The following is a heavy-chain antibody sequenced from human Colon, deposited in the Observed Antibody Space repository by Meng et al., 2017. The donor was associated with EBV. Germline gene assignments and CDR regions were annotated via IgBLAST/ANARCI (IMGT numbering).Heavy chain of an antibody. CDR1: GGSVSSETYF. CDR3: ARAVGPDCSSTSCPFDY. V-gene: IGHV4-61*01. Sequence: QVPLPESGPGRVKPSGALSLTGSVSGGSVSSETYFWNWIRQPPGKALEWIGYVSYSGGTNYNPSLKNRVTISVDTSKNQVSLRLSSVTAADTDVFYCARAVGPDCSSTSCPFDYWGQGTLVTV. D-gene: IGHD2-2*01. J-gene: IGHJ4*02. CDR2: VSYSGGT.